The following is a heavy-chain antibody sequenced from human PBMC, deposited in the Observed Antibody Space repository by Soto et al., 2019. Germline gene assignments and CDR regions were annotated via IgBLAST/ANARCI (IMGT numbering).Heavy chain of an antibody. D-gene: IGHD1-26*01. J-gene: IGHJ4*02. V-gene: IGHV4-39*01. CDR1: GGSISSSSYY. CDR3: VRHRLLTPPVY. CDR2: IYYSGST. Sequence: PSETLCLTCTVSGGSISSSSYYWGWIRQPPRKGLEWIGSIYYSGSTYYNPSLKSRVTISVDTSKNQFSLKLSSVTAADTAVYYCVRHRLLTPPVYWGQGTPVTVSS.